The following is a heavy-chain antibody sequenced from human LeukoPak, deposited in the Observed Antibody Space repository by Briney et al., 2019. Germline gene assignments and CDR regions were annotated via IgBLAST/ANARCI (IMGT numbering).Heavy chain of an antibody. CDR1: GFIFIVHY. J-gene: IGHJ4*02. D-gene: IGHD3/OR15-3a*01. CDR2: ISGSGSDI. Sequence: GGSLRLSCGTSGFIFIVHYMSWIRQAPGKGLEWVGYISGSGSDISYADSVKGRFTISRDNAKDSLYLQMNSLRADSTAVYYCGTLAGRTGSGDWGQGTLVTVSS. V-gene: IGHV3-11*01. CDR3: GTLAGRTGSGD.